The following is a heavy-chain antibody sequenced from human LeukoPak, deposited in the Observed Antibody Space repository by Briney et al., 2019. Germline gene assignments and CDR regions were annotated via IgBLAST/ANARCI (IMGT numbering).Heavy chain of an antibody. J-gene: IGHJ6*02. D-gene: IGHD3-9*01. V-gene: IGHV4-61*08. CDR2: IYTSGST. CDR3: ASSPVYYDILTGLYYYYYGMDV. CDR1: GGSISSGDYY. Sequence: SETLSLTCTVSGGSISSGDYYWSWIRQPPGKGLEWIGYIYTSGSTNYNPSLKSRVTMSVDTSKNQFSLKLSSVTAADTAVYYCASSPVYYDILTGLYYYYYGMDVWGQGTTVTVSS.